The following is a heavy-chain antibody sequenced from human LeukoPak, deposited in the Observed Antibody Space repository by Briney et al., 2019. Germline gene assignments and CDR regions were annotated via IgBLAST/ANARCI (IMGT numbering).Heavy chain of an antibody. CDR1: GGSISSSSYY. J-gene: IGHJ4*02. CDR3: AKYIPPTFTAMVMFDY. D-gene: IGHD5-18*01. CDR2: IYYSGST. Sequence: PSETLSLTCSVSGGSISSSSYYWGWIRQPPGKGLEWIGSIYYSGSTYYNPSLKSRVTISVDTSKNQFSLKLSSVTAADTAVYYCAKYIPPTFTAMVMFDYWGQGTLVTVSS. V-gene: IGHV4-39*01.